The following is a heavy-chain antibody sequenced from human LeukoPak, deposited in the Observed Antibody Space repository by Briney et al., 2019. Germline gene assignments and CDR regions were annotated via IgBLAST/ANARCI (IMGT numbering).Heavy chain of an antibody. CDR3: ARVLGAYCSGGSCYSRLIYYFDY. D-gene: IGHD2-15*01. Sequence: GGSLRLSCAASGFTFSSYWMNWVRQAPGKGLVWVSRIASDGSSTTYADSVKGRFTISRDNAKNSLYLQMNSLRAEDTAVYYCARVLGAYCSGGSCYSRLIYYFDYWGQGTLVTVSS. J-gene: IGHJ4*02. V-gene: IGHV3-74*01. CDR1: GFTFSSYW. CDR2: IASDGSST.